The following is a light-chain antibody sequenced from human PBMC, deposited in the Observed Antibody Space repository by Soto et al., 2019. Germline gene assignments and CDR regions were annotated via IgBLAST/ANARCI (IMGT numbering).Light chain of an antibody. CDR3: QQRASLPRT. J-gene: IGKJ1*01. Sequence: DIEMTQSPSSLSASVGDRVTITCRASQGIITFLNWYQQKPGRAPKLLIYASSSLQSGVPSRFSGSGSGTDFTLTITSLQPEDFATYYCQQRASLPRTFGQGTKVEI. V-gene: IGKV1-39*01. CDR1: QGIITF. CDR2: ASS.